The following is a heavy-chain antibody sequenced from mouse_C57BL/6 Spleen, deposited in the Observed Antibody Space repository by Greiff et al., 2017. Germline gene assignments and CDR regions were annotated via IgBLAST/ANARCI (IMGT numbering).Heavy chain of an antibody. V-gene: IGHV1-82*01. J-gene: IGHJ1*03. CDR1: GYAFSSSW. CDR2: IYPGDGDP. D-gene: IGHD1-1*01. CDR3: AREGGVTTVRTLWYFDV. Sequence: VQLQQSGPELVKPGASVKISCKASGYAFSSSWMNWVKQRPGKGLEWIGRIYPGDGDPNYNGKFKGKATLTADKSSSTAYMQLISLTSEDSAVYFWAREGGVTTVRTLWYFDVWGTGTTVTVSS.